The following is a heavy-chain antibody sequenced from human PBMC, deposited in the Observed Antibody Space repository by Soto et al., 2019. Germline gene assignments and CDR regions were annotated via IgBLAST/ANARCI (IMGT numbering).Heavy chain of an antibody. CDR3: ARDTLMVRGAEYYYYGVDV. D-gene: IGHD3-10*01. CDR2: IYYRGST. CDR1: GGSISSYY. Sequence: PSETLSLTCTVSGGSISSYYWSWIRQPPGKGLEWIGYIYYRGSTNYNPSLKSRVTISVDTSNKQFSLKLSSLTVADTDVSYCARDTLMVRGAEYYYYGVDVWGQGTPVTVSS. V-gene: IGHV4-59*01. J-gene: IGHJ6*02.